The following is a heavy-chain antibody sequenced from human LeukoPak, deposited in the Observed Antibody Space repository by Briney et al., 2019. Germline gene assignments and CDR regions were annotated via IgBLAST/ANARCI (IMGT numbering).Heavy chain of an antibody. CDR3: ARGQWLPVFDF. D-gene: IGHD3-22*01. CDR1: GDSINSYH. V-gene: IGHV4-59*01. Sequence: SETLSLTCTISGDSINSYHWSWLRQPPGSKLEWIGYFYYSGVTNYNPSLKSRVTMSLDTSKKQFSLKLSSVTAADTAVYYCARGQWLPVFDFWGQGTLVTVSS. J-gene: IGHJ4*02. CDR2: FYYSGVT.